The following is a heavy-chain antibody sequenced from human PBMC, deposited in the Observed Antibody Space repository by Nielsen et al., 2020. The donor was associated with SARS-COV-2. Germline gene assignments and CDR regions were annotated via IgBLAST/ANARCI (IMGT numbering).Heavy chain of an antibody. CDR3: ARDSSGNYYGMDV. J-gene: IGHJ6*02. D-gene: IGHD6-25*01. CDR2: INTNTGNP. Sequence: WVRQAPGQGLEWMGWINTNTGNPTYAQGFTGRFVFSLDTSVSTAYLQICSLKAEDTAVYYCARDSSGNYYGMDVWGQGTTVTVSS. V-gene: IGHV7-4-1*01.